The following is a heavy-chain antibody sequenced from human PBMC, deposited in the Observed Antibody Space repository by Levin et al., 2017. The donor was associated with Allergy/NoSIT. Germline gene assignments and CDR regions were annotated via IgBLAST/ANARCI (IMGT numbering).Heavy chain of an antibody. CDR1: GFTFSSYG. D-gene: IGHD3-22*01. V-gene: IGHV3-30*03. J-gene: IGHJ4*02. Sequence: GESLKISCAASGFTFSSYGMHWVRQAPGKGLEWVAVILHDGSNKYYADSVKGRFTISRDNSKNTLYLQMNTLRAEDTAVYYCASEILVTGPFDNWGQGTLVTVSS. CDR2: ILHDGSNK. CDR3: ASEILVTGPFDN.